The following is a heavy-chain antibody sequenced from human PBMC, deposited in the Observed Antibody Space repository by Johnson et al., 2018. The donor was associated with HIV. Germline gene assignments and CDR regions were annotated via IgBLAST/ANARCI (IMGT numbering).Heavy chain of an antibody. J-gene: IGHJ3*02. D-gene: IGHD6-13*01. CDR2: IKSKTDGGTT. CDR3: TTGRLSAYSSSWDDAFDI. CDR1: GFTFSSYG. Sequence: VQLVESGGGVVQPGGSLRLSCAASGFTFSSYGMHWVRQAPGKGLEWVGRIKSKTDGGTTDYAAPVKGRFTLSRHDSKNTLYLQMNSLKTEDTAVYYCTTGRLSAYSSSWDDAFDIWGQGTMVTVSS. V-gene: IGHV3-15*01.